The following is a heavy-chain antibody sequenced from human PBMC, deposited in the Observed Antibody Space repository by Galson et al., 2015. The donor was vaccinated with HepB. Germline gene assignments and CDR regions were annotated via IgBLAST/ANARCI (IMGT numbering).Heavy chain of an antibody. V-gene: IGHV3-20*04. D-gene: IGHD3-10*01. CDR1: GFTFNDYG. Sequence: SLRLSCAASGFTFNDYGMSWVRQAAGKGLEWVSGINWSGSGTGYADSVKGRFTISRDNAKNSLYLQMNSLRAEDTALYYCARGDMVRGVMGPDYWGQGTLVTVSS. J-gene: IGHJ4*02. CDR3: ARGDMVRGVMGPDY. CDR2: INWSGSGT.